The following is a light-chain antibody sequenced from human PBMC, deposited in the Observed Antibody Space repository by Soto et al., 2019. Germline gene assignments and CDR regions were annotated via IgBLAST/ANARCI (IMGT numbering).Light chain of an antibody. CDR2: WAS. CDR1: QSVSYSSNNKNY. CDR3: QQYYSTPLT. Sequence: DIVMTQSPESLAVSLGERATINCKSSQSVSYSSNNKNYLAWYQQKPGQPPKLLIYWASTRESGVPDRFSGSGSGTDFTLTISSLQAADVAVYYCQQYYSTPLTFGGGTKVEIK. V-gene: IGKV4-1*01. J-gene: IGKJ4*01.